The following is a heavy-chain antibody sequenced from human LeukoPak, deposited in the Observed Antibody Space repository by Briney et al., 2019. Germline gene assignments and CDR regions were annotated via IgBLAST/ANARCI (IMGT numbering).Heavy chain of an antibody. CDR1: GFTFSSYA. V-gene: IGHV3-23*01. D-gene: IGHD3-10*01. J-gene: IGHJ4*02. Sequence: GGSLRLSCAASGFTFSSYAMSWVRQAPGKGLEGVSAISGSGGSTYYADSVKGRFTISRDNSKNTLYLQMNSLRAEDTAVYYCAKSFMVRGAIDYWGQGTLVTVSS. CDR2: ISGSGGST. CDR3: AKSFMVRGAIDY.